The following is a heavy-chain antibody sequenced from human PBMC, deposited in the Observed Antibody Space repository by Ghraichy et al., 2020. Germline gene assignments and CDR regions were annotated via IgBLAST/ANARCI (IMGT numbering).Heavy chain of an antibody. Sequence: SKTLSLTCTVSGDSINTESYYWAWIRRPPGKGLEWITSILYTGGAYYRPSLKSRVTISVDTSKNQFSLKLSSVTAADTAVYYCARKDRNDYFDFWGQGTLVTVSS. V-gene: IGHV4-39*01. CDR3: ARKDRNDYFDF. CDR2: ILYTGGA. CDR1: GDSINTESYY. J-gene: IGHJ4*02.